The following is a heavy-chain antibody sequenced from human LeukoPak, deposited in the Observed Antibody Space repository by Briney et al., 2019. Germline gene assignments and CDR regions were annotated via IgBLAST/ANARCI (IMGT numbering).Heavy chain of an antibody. CDR1: GFTFSSYW. Sequence: GGSLRLSCAASGFTFSSYWMHWVRQGPGKGLVWVSRINSDGSSTSYADSVKGRFTISRDNAKNTLYLQMNSLRAEDTAVYYCARDEACGGHCFNWFDPWGQGTLVTVSS. D-gene: IGHD2-21*01. CDR3: ARDEACGGHCFNWFDP. V-gene: IGHV3-74*01. J-gene: IGHJ5*02. CDR2: INSDGSST.